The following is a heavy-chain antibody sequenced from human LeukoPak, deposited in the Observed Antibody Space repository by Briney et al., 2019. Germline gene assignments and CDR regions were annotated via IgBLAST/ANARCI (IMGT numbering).Heavy chain of an antibody. D-gene: IGHD2-2*01. CDR1: GGSFSGYY. CDR3: ARTLGYCSSTSCYFAEYFQH. V-gene: IGHV4-34*01. Sequence: PSETLSLTCAVYGGSFSGYYWSWIRQPPGKGLEWIGEINNSGSTNYNPSLKSRVTISVDTSKNQFSLKLSSVTAADMAVYYCARTLGYCSSTSCYFAEYFQHWGQGTLVTVSS. J-gene: IGHJ1*01. CDR2: INNSGST.